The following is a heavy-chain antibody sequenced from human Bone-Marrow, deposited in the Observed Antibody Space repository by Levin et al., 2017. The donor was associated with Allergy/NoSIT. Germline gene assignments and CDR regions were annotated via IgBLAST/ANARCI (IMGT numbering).Heavy chain of an antibody. CDR2: ISSSSSYT. Sequence: PGGSLRLSCAASGFTFSDYYMSWIRQAPGKGLEWVSYISSSSSYTNYADSVKGRFTISRDNAKNSLYLQMNSLRAEDTAVYYCARSDSSGWYVGSFYFDYWGQGTLVTVSS. CDR1: GFTFSDYY. CDR3: ARSDSSGWYVGSFYFDY. V-gene: IGHV3-11*06. J-gene: IGHJ4*02. D-gene: IGHD6-19*01.